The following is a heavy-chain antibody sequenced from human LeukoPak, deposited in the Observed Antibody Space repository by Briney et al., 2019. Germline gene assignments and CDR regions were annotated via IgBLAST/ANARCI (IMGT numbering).Heavy chain of an antibody. D-gene: IGHD6-13*01. J-gene: IGHJ5*02. CDR2: ISWNSGSI. CDR1: GFTFDDYA. Sequence: GGSLRLSCAASGFTFDDYAMHWVRHAPGKGLEWVSGISWNSGSIGYADSVKGRFTISRDNAKNSLYLQMNSLRAEDTALYYCAKGPGGDSRSWLYNWFDPWGQGTLVTVS. V-gene: IGHV3-9*01. CDR3: AKGPGGDSRSWLYNWFDP.